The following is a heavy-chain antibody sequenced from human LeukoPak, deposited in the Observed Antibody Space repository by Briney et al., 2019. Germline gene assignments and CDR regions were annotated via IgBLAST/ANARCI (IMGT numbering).Heavy chain of an antibody. CDR1: GFTFGSYD. D-gene: IGHD3-10*01. CDR3: AKITTVLMGPFDY. Sequence: PGRSLRLSCAASGFTFGSYDMHWVRQAPGKGLEWVAVISYDGSNQYYADSVKGRFTISRDNSKNTLYLQMNSLRAEDTAVYYCAKITTVLMGPFDYWGQGTLVTVSS. J-gene: IGHJ4*02. V-gene: IGHV3-30*18. CDR2: ISYDGSNQ.